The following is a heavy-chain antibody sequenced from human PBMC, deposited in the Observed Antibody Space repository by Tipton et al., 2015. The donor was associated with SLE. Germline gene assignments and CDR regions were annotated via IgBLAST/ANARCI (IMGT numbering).Heavy chain of an antibody. CDR3: ARLAGTVDY. Sequence: LRLSCTVSGGSISSSSYYWGWIRQPPGKGLEWIGSIYYSGSTYYNPSLKSRVTISVDTSKNQFSRKLSSVTAADTAVYYCARLAGTVDYWGQGTLVTVSS. CDR2: IYYSGST. V-gene: IGHV4-39*01. D-gene: IGHD6-13*01. CDR1: GGSISSSSYY. J-gene: IGHJ4*02.